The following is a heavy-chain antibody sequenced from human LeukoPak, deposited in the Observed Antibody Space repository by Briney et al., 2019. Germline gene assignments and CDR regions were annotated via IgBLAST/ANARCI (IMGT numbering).Heavy chain of an antibody. CDR2: INPNSGGT. J-gene: IGHJ5*02. D-gene: IGHD2-2*01. V-gene: IGHV1-2*02. CDR3: ARAEDIVVVPAALEFDP. CDR1: GYTFTSYG. Sequence: GASVKVSCKASGYTFTSYGISWVRQAPGQGLEWMGWINPNSGGTNYAQKFQGRVTMTRDTSISTAYMELSRLRSDDTAVYYCARAEDIVVVPAALEFDPWGQGTLVTVSS.